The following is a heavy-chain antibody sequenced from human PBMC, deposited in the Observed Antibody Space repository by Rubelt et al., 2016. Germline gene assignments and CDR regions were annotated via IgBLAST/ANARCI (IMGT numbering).Heavy chain of an antibody. CDR1: GGSISSNSYY. J-gene: IGHJ4*02. CDR2: IYYSGST. CDR3: ARVNIVVVPSANFDY. D-gene: IGHD2-2*01. V-gene: IGHV4-39*07. Sequence: QLQLQESSPRLVKPSETLSLICTVSGGSISSNSYYWGWIRQPPGKGLEWIGSIYYSGSTYYNPSLKSRVTILVDTSKNQLPLKLSSGTAADTAVYYGARVNIVVVPSANFDYWGQGTLDTVSS.